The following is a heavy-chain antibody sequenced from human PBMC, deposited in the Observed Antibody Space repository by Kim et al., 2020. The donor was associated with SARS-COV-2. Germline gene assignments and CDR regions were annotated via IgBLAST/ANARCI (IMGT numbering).Heavy chain of an antibody. CDR3: AREPLNAALDI. CDR2: IRPDGGDI. J-gene: IGHJ3*02. V-gene: IGHV3-7*03. Sequence: GGSLRLSCAASGFTFSTSWMSWVRQAPGKGLEWVANIRPDGGDIYYVDSVKGRFAISRDNAGNALYLQMSSLTAEETAVYYCAREPLNAALDIWGQETMVTVPS. CDR1: GFTFSTSW.